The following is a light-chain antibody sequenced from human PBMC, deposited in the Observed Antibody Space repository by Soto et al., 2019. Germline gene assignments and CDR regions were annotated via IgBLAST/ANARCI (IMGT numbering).Light chain of an antibody. J-gene: IGLJ1*01. V-gene: IGLV2-23*01. CDR2: EGG. CDR1: SSDVGTYNL. Sequence: QSALTQPASVSGSPGQSIALSCTGTSSDVGTYNLVSWYQQHPGIALKLLISEGGKRPSGVSDRFSGSKSGNTASLTISGLQAEDEADYYCCSFAAGNTYVFGTGTKLTVL. CDR3: CSFAAGNTYV.